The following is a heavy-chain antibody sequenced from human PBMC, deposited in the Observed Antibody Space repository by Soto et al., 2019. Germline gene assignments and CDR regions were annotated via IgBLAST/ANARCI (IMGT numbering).Heavy chain of an antibody. CDR2: TSFSGYT. Sequence: QVQLQESGPGLVKPSQTLSLTCTVSGDSVSGGDSYWSWIRQPPGKALEWIGYTSFSGYTSYTPSLKVEVTITVDMSNSQFSLRLTFVTAADTAIYYCVRGGNPYHYATSGPGTFDKWGQGTLVSVSS. CDR1: GDSVSGGDSY. D-gene: IGHD1-26*01. V-gene: IGHV4-30-4*01. CDR3: VRGGNPYHYATSGPGTFDK. J-gene: IGHJ5*02.